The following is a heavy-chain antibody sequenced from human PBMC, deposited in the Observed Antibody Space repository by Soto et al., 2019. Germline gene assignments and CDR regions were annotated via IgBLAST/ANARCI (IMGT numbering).Heavy chain of an antibody. Sequence: ASVKVSCKASGYTFTSHVINWVRQAPGQGPEWMGWISGHNGNTNHPQSLQGRVTMTTDTSRNTAYMELRSLRSDDTAVYYCARHRFNYYDDTVYYYFDYWGQGTLVTVS. CDR3: ARHRFNYYDDTVYYYFDY. CDR1: GYTFTSHV. J-gene: IGHJ4*02. D-gene: IGHD3-22*01. V-gene: IGHV1-18*04. CDR2: ISGHNGNT.